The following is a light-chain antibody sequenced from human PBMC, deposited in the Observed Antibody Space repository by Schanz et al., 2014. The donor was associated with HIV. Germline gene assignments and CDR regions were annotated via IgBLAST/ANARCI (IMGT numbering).Light chain of an antibody. CDR2: DVY. Sequence: QSALTQPASVSGSPGQSVSISCSGSNADVGGYDYVAWYQQYPGKAPRLLIYDVYIRPSGVSNRFSGSKSGNTASLTISGLQPEDEADYYCSSYAGTNNLWVFGGGTKVTVL. CDR3: SSYAGTNNLWV. J-gene: IGLJ3*02. CDR1: NADVGGYDY. V-gene: IGLV2-14*03.